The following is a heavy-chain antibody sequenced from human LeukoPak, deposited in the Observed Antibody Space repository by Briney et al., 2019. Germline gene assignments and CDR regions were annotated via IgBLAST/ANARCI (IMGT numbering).Heavy chain of an antibody. CDR1: GGSISIATYY. CDR2: IYYTGTT. V-gene: IGHV4-39*01. D-gene: IGHD2-15*01. Sequence: PSETLSLTCNVSGGSISIATYYWAWLRQPPGKGLEWIGSIYYTGTTYYSPSLKSRVTISVHTSKNQLSLKLNSVTAADTAVYYCARQQCNGGSCYSRAIWFDPWGQGTLVTVSS. CDR3: ARQQCNGGSCYSRAIWFDP. J-gene: IGHJ5*02.